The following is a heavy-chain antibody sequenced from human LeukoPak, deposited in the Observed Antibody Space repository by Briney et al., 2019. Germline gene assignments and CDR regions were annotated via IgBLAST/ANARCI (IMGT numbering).Heavy chain of an antibody. J-gene: IGHJ4*02. D-gene: IGHD3-22*01. CDR3: ARVDYYYDSSGFFDY. V-gene: IGHV3-21*01. Sequence: GGSLRLSCAASGFTFSSYSMNWVRQAPGKGLEWVSSISSSSSSYIYYADSVKGRFTISRDNAKNSLYLQMSSLRAEDTAVYYCARVDYYYDSSGFFDYWGQGALVTVSP. CDR2: ISSSSSSYI. CDR1: GFTFSSYS.